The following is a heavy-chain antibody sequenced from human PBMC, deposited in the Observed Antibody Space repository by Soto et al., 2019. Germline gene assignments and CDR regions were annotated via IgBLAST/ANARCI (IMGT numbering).Heavy chain of an antibody. V-gene: IGHV3-21*01. CDR1: GFTFSSYS. D-gene: IGHD2-21*01. J-gene: IGHJ4*02. CDR2: ISSSSSYI. CDR3: ARDPATAYCGGDCPNYFDY. Sequence: GGSLRLSCAASGFTFSSYSMNWVRQAPGKGLEWVSSISSSSSYIYYAESVKGRFTISRDNAKNSLYLQMNSLRAEDTAVYYCARDPATAYCGGDCPNYFDYWGQGTLVTVSS.